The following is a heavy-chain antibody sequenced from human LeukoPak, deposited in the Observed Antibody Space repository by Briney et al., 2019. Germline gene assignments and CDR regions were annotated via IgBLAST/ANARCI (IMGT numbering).Heavy chain of an antibody. CDR1: GDSVSSNSVT. V-gene: IGHV6-1*01. CDR2: TYYRSTWYN. CDR3: ARTPRMGGSYYFDY. D-gene: IGHD1-26*01. J-gene: IGHJ4*02. Sequence: SQTLSLTCAISGDSVSSNSVTWNWIRQSPSRGLEWLDRTYYRSTWYNDYAVSVRGRITVNPDTSKNQFSLHLNSVTPEDTAVYYCARTPRMGGSYYFDYWGQGTLVTVSS.